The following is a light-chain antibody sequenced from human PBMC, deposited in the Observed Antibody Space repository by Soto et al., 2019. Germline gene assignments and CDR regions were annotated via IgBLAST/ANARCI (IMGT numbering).Light chain of an antibody. CDR1: NIESKS. V-gene: IGLV3-21*02. Sequence: SYELTQPPSVSVAPGQTARIMCGGNNIESKSVHWYQQKARQAPVLVVYADDDRPSGIPERFSGSNSGNTATLTITRVEAGDEADYFCQVWDSSRDLHVFGSGTKLTVL. J-gene: IGLJ1*01. CDR2: ADD. CDR3: QVWDSSRDLHV.